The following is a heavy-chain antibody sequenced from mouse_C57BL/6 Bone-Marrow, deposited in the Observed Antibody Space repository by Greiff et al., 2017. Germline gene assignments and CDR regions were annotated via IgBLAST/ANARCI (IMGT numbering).Heavy chain of an antibody. CDR1: GYTFTDYY. D-gene: IGHD2-5*01. J-gene: IGHJ4*01. CDR3: ARSNFLYAIDY. CDR2: INPNNGGT. Sequence: VQLQQSGPELVKPGASVKISCKASGYTFTDYYMNWVKQSHGKSLEWIGDINPNNGGTRYNQKFKGKATLTVDKSSSTAYMELRSLTSEDSAVYYCARSNFLYAIDYWGQGTSVTVSS. V-gene: IGHV1-26*01.